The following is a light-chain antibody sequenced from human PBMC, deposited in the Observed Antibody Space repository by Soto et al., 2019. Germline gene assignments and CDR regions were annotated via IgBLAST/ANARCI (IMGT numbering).Light chain of an antibody. CDR1: QTINSD. V-gene: IGKV3-15*01. Sequence: EIVMTQSPATLSVSPGERATLSCRASQTINSDLAWYQQKPGQAPRLLIYGASTRATGIPARFSGSGSGTEFTITISSLQSEDFAVYYCQQYNYWPPLTFGGGTTVEIK. CDR3: QQYNYWPPLT. CDR2: GAS. J-gene: IGKJ4*01.